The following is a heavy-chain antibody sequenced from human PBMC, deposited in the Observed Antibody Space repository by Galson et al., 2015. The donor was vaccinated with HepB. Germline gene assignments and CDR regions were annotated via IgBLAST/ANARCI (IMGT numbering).Heavy chain of an antibody. D-gene: IGHD4-17*01. CDR2: IYWDDDQ. CDR3: AHIRDSASVRFDS. V-gene: IGHV2-5*02. CDR1: GFSLSTREEG. Sequence: PALVKPTQPLTLTCTFSGFSLSTREEGVGVAWIRQPPEKALEWLALIYWDDDQRYSPSLKNKLTITKDSSKDQVVLIMTRMDPMDTATYYCAHIRDSASVRFDSWGQGAQVTVSS. J-gene: IGHJ4*02.